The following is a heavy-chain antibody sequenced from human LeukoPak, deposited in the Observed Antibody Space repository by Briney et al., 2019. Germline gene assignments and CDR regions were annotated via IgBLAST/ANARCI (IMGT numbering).Heavy chain of an antibody. CDR2: ISAYNGNT. Sequence: GASVKVSCKASGYTFTSYGISWMRQAPGQGLEWMGWISAYNGNTNYAQKLQGRVTMTTDTSTSTAYMELRSLRSDDTAVYYCARDFFNYYDSSGYSDYWGQGTLVTVSS. J-gene: IGHJ4*02. CDR1: GYTFTSYG. V-gene: IGHV1-18*01. D-gene: IGHD3-22*01. CDR3: ARDFFNYYDSSGYSDY.